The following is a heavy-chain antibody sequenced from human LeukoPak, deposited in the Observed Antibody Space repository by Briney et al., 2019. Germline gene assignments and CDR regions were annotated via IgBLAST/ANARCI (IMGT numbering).Heavy chain of an antibody. Sequence: PSETLSLTCTVSGGSISGYYWSWIRQPPGKGLEWIGYIYYSGSTNYNPSLKSRVTISVDTSKNQFSLKLSSVTAADTAVYYCARGRGSGKFPGLFDYWGQGTLVTVSS. V-gene: IGHV4-59*01. CDR1: GGSISGYY. CDR2: IYYSGST. D-gene: IGHD6-19*01. J-gene: IGHJ4*02. CDR3: ARGRGSGKFPGLFDY.